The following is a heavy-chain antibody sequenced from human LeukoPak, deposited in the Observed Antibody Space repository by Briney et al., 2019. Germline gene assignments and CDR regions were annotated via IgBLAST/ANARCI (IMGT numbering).Heavy chain of an antibody. J-gene: IGHJ4*02. CDR1: GFTFSSYA. V-gene: IGHV3-30-3*01. Sequence: GGSLRLSCAASGFTFSSYAMHWVRQAPRKGLEWVAVISYDGSNKYYADSVKGRFTISRDNSKNTLYLQMNSLRAEDTAVYYCARARTLDYWGQGTLVTVSS. D-gene: IGHD1-14*01. CDR3: ARARTLDY. CDR2: ISYDGSNK.